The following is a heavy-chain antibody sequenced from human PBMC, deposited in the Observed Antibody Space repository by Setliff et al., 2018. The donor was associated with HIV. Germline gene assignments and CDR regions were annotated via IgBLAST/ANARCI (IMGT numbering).Heavy chain of an antibody. V-gene: IGHV1-18*01. CDR2: ISTYSDET. J-gene: IGHJ4*02. CDR1: GYTFTSYG. CDR3: ARPNGGNYYGSGSYDY. Sequence: ASVKVSCKASGYTFTSYGISWVRQAPGQGLEWMGWISTYSDETSSSQNLQGRLTMTTDTSTGTAYMELRSLRSDDTAVYYCARPNGGNYYGSGSYDYWGQGTLVTVSS. D-gene: IGHD3-10*01.